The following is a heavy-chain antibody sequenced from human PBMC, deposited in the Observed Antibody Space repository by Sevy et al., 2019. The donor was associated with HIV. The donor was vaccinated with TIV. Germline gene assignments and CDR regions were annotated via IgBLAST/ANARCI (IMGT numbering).Heavy chain of an antibody. CDR2: IYYSGST. CDR1: GGSISSYY. CDR3: ARDHTAGDALLWLGEFAFDI. J-gene: IGHJ3*02. Sequence: SETLSLTCTVSGGSISSYYWSWIRQPPGKGLEWIGYIYYSGSTNYNPSLKSRVTISVDTSKNQFYLKLSSVTAADTAVYYCARDHTAGDALLWLGEFAFDIWGQGTMVTVSS. V-gene: IGHV4-59*01. D-gene: IGHD3-10*01.